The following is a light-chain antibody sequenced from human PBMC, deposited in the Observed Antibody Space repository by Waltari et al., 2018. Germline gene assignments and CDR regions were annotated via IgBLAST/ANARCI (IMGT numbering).Light chain of an antibody. V-gene: IGLV1-40*01. CDR1: GSNIGAGYD. CDR3: QSYDTTLSVV. J-gene: IGLJ3*02. Sequence: QSVLTQPPSVSGAPGQRVTISSTGSGSNIGAGYDVHWYQPLPRAAPKLLIYGSTSRPLGVPDRFFGSTSGTSAFLAITGLQAEDEADYYCQSYDTTLSVVFGGGTKLTVL. CDR2: GST.